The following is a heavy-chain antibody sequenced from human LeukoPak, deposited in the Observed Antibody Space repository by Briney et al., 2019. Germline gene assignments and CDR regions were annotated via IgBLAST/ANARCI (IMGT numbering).Heavy chain of an antibody. CDR3: ARSCGGDCYSNAEYFQH. D-gene: IGHD2-21*02. V-gene: IGHV3-23*01. J-gene: IGHJ1*01. CDR2: ISGSGGTT. Sequence: GGSLRLSCAASGFTFSSYAMSWVRQAPGKGLEWVSVISGSGGTTYYADSVKGRFTISRDNSKNTLYMQMNSLRAEDTAVYYCARSCGGDCYSNAEYFQHWGQGTLVTVSS. CDR1: GFTFSSYA.